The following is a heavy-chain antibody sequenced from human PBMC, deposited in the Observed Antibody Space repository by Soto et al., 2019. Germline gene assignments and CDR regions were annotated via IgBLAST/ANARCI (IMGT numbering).Heavy chain of an antibody. D-gene: IGHD3-22*01. CDR2: IYTSGST. CDR1: GGSISSYY. Sequence: SETLSLTCTVSGGSISSYYWSWIRQPAGKGLEWIGRIYTSGSTNYNPSLKSRVTMSVDTSKNQFSLKLSSVTAADTAVYYCARDQDSSGYYYSYYYYGMDVWGPGTTVTV. J-gene: IGHJ6*02. V-gene: IGHV4-4*07. CDR3: ARDQDSSGYYYSYYYYGMDV.